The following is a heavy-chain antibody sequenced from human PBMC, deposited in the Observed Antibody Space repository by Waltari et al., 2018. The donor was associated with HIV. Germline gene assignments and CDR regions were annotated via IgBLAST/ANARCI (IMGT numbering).Heavy chain of an antibody. D-gene: IGHD1-26*01. CDR3: AKDMGSGSYSGFDY. J-gene: IGHJ4*02. CDR1: GFTFADYL. CDR2: ISWDGGST. V-gene: IGHV3-43*01. Sequence: EVQLVESGGVVVQPGGSLRLSCAVSGFTFADYLMHWFRQAPGKGMEWVSLISWDGGSTYYADSVKGRFTISRDNSKNSLYLQMNSLRTEDSALYYCAKDMGSGSYSGFDYWGQGTLVTVSS.